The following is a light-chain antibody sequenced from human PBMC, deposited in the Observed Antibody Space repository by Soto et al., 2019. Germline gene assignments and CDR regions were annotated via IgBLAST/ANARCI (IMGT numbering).Light chain of an antibody. CDR3: QQYGSSSCT. J-gene: IGKJ1*01. V-gene: IGKV3-20*01. CDR1: QSVSSNY. Sequence: EIVLTQSPGTLSLSPGERATLSCRASQSVSSNYLAWFQQKPGQAPRLLIYGASSRATGIPDRFSGSGSGTDFTLTIIRLDPEDFAVDYCQQYGSSSCTFGQGTKVEIK. CDR2: GAS.